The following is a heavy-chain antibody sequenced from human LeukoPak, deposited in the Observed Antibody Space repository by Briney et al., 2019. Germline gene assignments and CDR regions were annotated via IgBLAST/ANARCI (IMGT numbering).Heavy chain of an antibody. CDR2: ISGSGGST. CDR3: ASHIVVVPAAIDY. D-gene: IGHD2-2*01. Sequence: GGSLRLSCAASGFTFSSYAMSWVRQAPGKGLERVSAISGSGGSTYYADSVKGRFTISRDNSKNTLYLQMNSLRAEDTAVYYCASHIVVVPAAIDYWGQGTLVTVSS. CDR1: GFTFSSYA. J-gene: IGHJ4*02. V-gene: IGHV3-23*01.